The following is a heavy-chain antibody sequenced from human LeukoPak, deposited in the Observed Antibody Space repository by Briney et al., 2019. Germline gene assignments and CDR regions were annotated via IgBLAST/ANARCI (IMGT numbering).Heavy chain of an antibody. CDR3: ARIAVSGYSSSWYDY. D-gene: IGHD6-13*01. Sequence: SQTLSLTCAISGDSVSSNSAAWNWIRQSPSRGLEWLGSTYYRSKWYNDYAVSVKSRITINPDTSKNQFSLRLSSVTAADTAVYFCARIAVSGYSSSWYDYWGQGTPVTVSS. CDR1: GDSVSSNSAA. J-gene: IGHJ4*02. CDR2: TYYRSKWYN. V-gene: IGHV6-1*01.